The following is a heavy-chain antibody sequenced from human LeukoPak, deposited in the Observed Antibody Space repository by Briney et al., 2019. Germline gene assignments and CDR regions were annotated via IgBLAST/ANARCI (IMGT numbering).Heavy chain of an antibody. Sequence: PGGSLRLSCAATGFSFSNHAMSWVRQVAGKGLEWVSTINNSGSSTYYADSVKGRFTISRDNSKNTLYLQMNSLRAEDTAVYYFAKAALGGSGSYPDCWGQGTLVTVSS. D-gene: IGHD3-10*01. CDR2: INNSGSST. V-gene: IGHV3-23*01. CDR3: AKAALGGSGSYPDC. J-gene: IGHJ4*02. CDR1: GFSFSNHA.